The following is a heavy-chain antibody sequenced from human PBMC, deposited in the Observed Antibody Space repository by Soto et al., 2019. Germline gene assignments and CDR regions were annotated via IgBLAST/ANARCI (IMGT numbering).Heavy chain of an antibody. J-gene: IGHJ4*02. CDR1: GVTFSSYG. CDR3: ARSSCRGDRCYLVPLDY. Sequence: QVQLVESGGGVVQPGRSLRLSCAASGVTFSSYGMHWVRQAPGKGLEWVAVIWYDGSKKYYSDAVTGRFTISRDNSKNTLHLQMNSLRAEATAMYYCARSSCRGDRCYLVPLDYWGQGTLVTVSS. D-gene: IGHD2-21*01. CDR2: IWYDGSKK. V-gene: IGHV3-33*01.